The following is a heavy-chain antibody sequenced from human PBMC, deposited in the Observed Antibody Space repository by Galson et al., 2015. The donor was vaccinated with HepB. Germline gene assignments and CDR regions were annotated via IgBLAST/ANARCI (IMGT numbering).Heavy chain of an antibody. J-gene: IGHJ4*02. CDR2: ISGNGGST. Sequence: SLRLSCAASGFTFSSYPMTWVRQAPGKGLEWVSAISGNGGSTFYADSVEGRFTISRDNSKNTLYLQMDSLRAEETAVYYCAKASRDSNYYFDCWGQGTLVTVSS. D-gene: IGHD4-11*01. V-gene: IGHV3-23*01. CDR1: GFTFSSYP. CDR3: AKASRDSNYYFDC.